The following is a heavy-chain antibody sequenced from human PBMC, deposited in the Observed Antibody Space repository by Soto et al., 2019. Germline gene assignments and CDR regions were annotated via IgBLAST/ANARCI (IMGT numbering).Heavy chain of an antibody. CDR1: GFTFRSYA. J-gene: IGHJ4*02. CDR2: ISGSGGNT. V-gene: IGHV3-23*01. CDR3: AKDLAAGATVSTSDY. Sequence: PGGSLRLSCAASGFTFRSYAMSWVRQAPGKGLEWVSAISGSGGNTYHADSVKGRFTISRDNSKNTLYLQMNSLSAEDTAVYYCAKDLAAGATVSTSDYWGQGTLVTVSS. D-gene: IGHD4-17*01.